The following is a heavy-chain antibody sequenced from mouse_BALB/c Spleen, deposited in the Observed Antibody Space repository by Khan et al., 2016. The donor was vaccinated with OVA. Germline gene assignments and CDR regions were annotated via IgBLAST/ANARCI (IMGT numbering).Heavy chain of an antibody. CDR2: IYPGTDNT. J-gene: IGHJ2*01. D-gene: IGHD3-2*02. CDR3: AREEALYYFDY. Sequence: VQLKQSGAELVRPGTSVRLSCKTSGYIFASYWIHWVKQRSGQGLEWIARIYPGTDNTYYNEKFKDKATLTADKSSSTAYLQLSSLKSEDSAVFFCAREEALYYFDYWGQGTTLTVSS. CDR1: GYIFASYW. V-gene: IGHV1-76*01.